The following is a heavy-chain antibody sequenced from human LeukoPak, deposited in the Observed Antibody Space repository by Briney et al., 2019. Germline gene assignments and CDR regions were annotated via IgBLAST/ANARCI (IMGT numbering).Heavy chain of an antibody. D-gene: IGHD3-10*01. V-gene: IGHV3-30-3*01. Sequence: GGSLRLSCAASGFTFSSYAMHWVRQAPGKGLEWVAVISYDGSNKYYADSVKGRFTISRDNSKNTLYLQMNSLRAEDTAVYYCARGEPLDYYGSGSYYNALDYWGQGTLVTVSS. CDR3: ARGEPLDYYGSGSYYNALDY. J-gene: IGHJ4*02. CDR1: GFTFSSYA. CDR2: ISYDGSNK.